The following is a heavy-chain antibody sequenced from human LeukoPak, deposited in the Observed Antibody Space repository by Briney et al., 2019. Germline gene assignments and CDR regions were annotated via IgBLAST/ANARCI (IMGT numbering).Heavy chain of an antibody. V-gene: IGHV3-7*01. D-gene: IGHD2-15*01. J-gene: IGHJ4*02. CDR1: GFTFRSYW. CDR3: ARPLGHCSGGSCYPFDY. CDR2: IKQDETAK. Sequence: PGGSLGLSCAASGFTFRSYWMSWVRQAPGKGLEWVANIKQDETAKYYVDSVKGRFTISRDNAKNSLYLQMNSLRTDDTAVYYCARPLGHCSGGSCYPFDYWGQGTLVTVSS.